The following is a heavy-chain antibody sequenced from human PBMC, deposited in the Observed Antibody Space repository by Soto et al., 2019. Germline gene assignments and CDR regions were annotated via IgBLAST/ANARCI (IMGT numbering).Heavy chain of an antibody. J-gene: IGHJ5*02. CDR2: MYHSGST. D-gene: IGHD6-13*01. Sequence: SETLSLTCTVSGGSISSADYYWSWIRQPPGKGLEWIGYMYHSGSTYYNPSLKSRVTISIDRSKNQFSLKLSSVTAADTAVYYCARGIAAAGTGWFDPWGQGTLVTVSS. CDR1: GGSISSADYY. CDR3: ARGIAAAGTGWFDP. V-gene: IGHV4-30-2*01.